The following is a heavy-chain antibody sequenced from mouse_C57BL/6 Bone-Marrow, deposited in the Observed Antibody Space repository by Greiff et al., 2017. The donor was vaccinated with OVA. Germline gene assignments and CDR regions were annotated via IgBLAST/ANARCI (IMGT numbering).Heavy chain of an antibody. D-gene: IGHD2-2*01. CDR3: AREEGWLRRYFDV. J-gene: IGHJ1*03. CDR1: GYAFSSSW. CDR2: IYPGDGDT. Sequence: QVHVKQSGPELVKPGASVKISCKASGYAFSSSWMNWVKQRPGKGLEWIGRIYPGDGDTNYNGKFKGKATLTADKSSSTAYMQLSSLTSEDSAVYFCAREEGWLRRYFDVWGTGTTVTVSS. V-gene: IGHV1-82*01.